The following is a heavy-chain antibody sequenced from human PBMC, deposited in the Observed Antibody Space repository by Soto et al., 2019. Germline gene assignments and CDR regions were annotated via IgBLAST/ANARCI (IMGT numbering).Heavy chain of an antibody. CDR2: INDSGRT. CDR1: GESFSCHF. V-gene: IGHV4-34*01. D-gene: IGHD3-10*01. J-gene: IGHJ5*02. CDR3: ARGRSYYGSGTYAPNSHWFDA. Sequence: PSETLSLTCSVYGESFSCHFWSWIRQSPGKGLEWIGEINDSGRTNDNPSLKSRVSISVDTSKNHFSLNLRSLTAADTAVYYCARGRSYYGSGTYAPNSHWFDAWGQGTLVTVSS.